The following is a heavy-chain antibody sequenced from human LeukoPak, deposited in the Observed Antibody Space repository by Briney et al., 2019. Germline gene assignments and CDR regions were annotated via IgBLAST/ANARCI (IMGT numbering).Heavy chain of an antibody. J-gene: IGHJ4*02. D-gene: IGHD3-16*01. CDR1: GFTFSDYS. V-gene: IGHV3-23*01. Sequence: GGSLRLSCAASGFTFSDYSMNWVRQAPGKGLEWVSAISGGGAGTYYADSVKGRFTISRDNSKNTLLLQMNTLRPEDAAVYYCAKSRLGAVADPLDFWGQGTLVTVSS. CDR2: ISGGGAGT. CDR3: AKSRLGAVADPLDF.